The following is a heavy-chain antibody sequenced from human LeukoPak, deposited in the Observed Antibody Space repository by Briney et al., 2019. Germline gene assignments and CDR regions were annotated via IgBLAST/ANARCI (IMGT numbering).Heavy chain of an antibody. J-gene: IGHJ4*02. CDR3: AKVPAMVRWPYYFDY. CDR2: ISGSGGST. V-gene: IGHV3-23*01. D-gene: IGHD5-18*01. Sequence: SGGYLSRSCAASGFTFSSYAWSWVRQAPGKGLEWVSAISGSGGSTYYADSVKGRFTISRDNSKNTPYLQMNSLRAEDTAVYYCAKVPAMVRWPYYFDYWGQGTLVTVSS. CDR1: GFTFSSYA.